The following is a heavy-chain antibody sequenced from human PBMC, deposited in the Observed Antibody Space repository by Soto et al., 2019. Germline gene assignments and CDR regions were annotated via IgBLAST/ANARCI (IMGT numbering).Heavy chain of an antibody. CDR3: ARVRYSGYDLVFSRLSNFIINRFDP. J-gene: IGHJ5*02. CDR1: GGTFSSYA. V-gene: IGHV1-69*13. CDR2: IIPIFGTA. Sequence: GASVKGSCKASGGTFSSYAISWVRQAPGQGLEWMGGIIPIFGTANYAQKFQGRVTITADESTSTAYMELSSLRSEDTAVYYCARVRYSGYDLVFSRLSNFIINRFDPWGQGTLATVPS. D-gene: IGHD5-12*01.